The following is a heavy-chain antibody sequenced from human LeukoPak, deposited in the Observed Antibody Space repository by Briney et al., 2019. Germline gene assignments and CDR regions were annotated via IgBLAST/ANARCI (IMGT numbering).Heavy chain of an antibody. CDR1: GGSISSGSYY. D-gene: IGHD5-18*01. V-gene: IGHV4-61*02. CDR2: IYTSGST. CDR3: ARVNFYTYGHFDP. J-gene: IGHJ5*02. Sequence: SETLSLTCTVSGGSISSGSYYWSWIRQPAGKGLEWIGRIYTSGSTNYNPSLKSRVTISVDTSKNQFSLKLSSVTAADTAMYYCARVNFYTYGHFDPWGQGTLVTVSS.